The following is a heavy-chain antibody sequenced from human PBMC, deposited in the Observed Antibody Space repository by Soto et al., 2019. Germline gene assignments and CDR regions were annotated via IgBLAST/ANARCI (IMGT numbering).Heavy chain of an antibody. J-gene: IGHJ6*02. CDR2: VNPNSGNT. D-gene: IGHD3-3*01. CDR1: GYTFTSYD. Sequence: GASVKVSCKASGYTFTSYDINWVRQATGQGLEWMGWVNPNSGNTGYAQKFQGRVTMTRNTSISTAYMELSSLRSEDTAVYYCARFPAYYDFWSGRGYYYYGMDVWGQGTTVTVS. CDR3: ARFPAYYDFWSGRGYYYYGMDV. V-gene: IGHV1-8*01.